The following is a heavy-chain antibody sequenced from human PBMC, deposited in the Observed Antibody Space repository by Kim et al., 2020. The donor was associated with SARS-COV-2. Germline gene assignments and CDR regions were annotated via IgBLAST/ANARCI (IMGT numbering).Heavy chain of an antibody. D-gene: IGHD3-10*01. CDR1: GGDFSSDA. Sequence: SVKVSCKAPGGDFSSDAMSWVRQAPGQGLEWMARIIPVLGVGKYAPKFQGRVSISADVSTNVAYLEVTSLRSDDTAIYYCARGHGSSGQLDYWGQGTLIAVSS. J-gene: IGHJ4*02. CDR3: ARGHGSSGQLDY. CDR2: IIPVLGVG. V-gene: IGHV1-69*04.